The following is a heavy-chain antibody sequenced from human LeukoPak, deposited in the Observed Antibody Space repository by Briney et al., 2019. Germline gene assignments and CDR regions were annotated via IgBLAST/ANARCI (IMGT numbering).Heavy chain of an antibody. CDR3: ARVERITTFGVVNRNAFDI. V-gene: IGHV4-59*01. J-gene: IGHJ3*02. Sequence: PSETLSLTCTVSGGSISSYYWSWIRQPPGKGLEWIGYIYYSGSTNYNPSLKSRVTISVDTSKNQFSLKLSSVTAADTAVYYCARVERITTFGVVNRNAFDIWGQGTMVTVSS. CDR1: GGSISSYY. D-gene: IGHD3-3*01. CDR2: IYYSGST.